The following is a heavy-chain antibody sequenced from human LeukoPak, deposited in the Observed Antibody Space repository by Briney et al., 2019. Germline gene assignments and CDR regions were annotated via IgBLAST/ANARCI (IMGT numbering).Heavy chain of an antibody. J-gene: IGHJ4*02. D-gene: IGHD5-24*01. Sequence: SETLSLTCAVYGGSFSGYYWSWIRQPPGKGLEWIGEINHSGSTYYNPSLKSRVTISVDTSKNQFSLKLSSVTAAGTAVYYCARPAGWLPRYYFEYWGQGTLVTVSS. CDR1: GGSFSGYY. CDR2: INHSGST. CDR3: ARPAGWLPRYYFEY. V-gene: IGHV4-34*01.